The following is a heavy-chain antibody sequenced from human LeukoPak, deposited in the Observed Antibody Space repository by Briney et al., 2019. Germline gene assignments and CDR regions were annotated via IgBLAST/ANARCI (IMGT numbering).Heavy chain of an antibody. CDR1: GYSITSTSF. J-gene: IGHJ4*02. Sequence: SETLSLTCSVSGYSITSTSFWAWIRQTPGKGMEWIGSINHLGSAYYNPSLESRVTISVDTSKNHFSLNLKSVTAADTAVYYCAREDGSSGYDDFWGQGTLVTVSS. D-gene: IGHD5-12*01. V-gene: IGHV4-38-2*02. CDR3: AREDGSSGYDDF. CDR2: INHLGSA.